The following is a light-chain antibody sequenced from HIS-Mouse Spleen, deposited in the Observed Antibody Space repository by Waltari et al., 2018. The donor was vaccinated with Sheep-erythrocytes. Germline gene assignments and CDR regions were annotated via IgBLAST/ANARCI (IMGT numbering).Light chain of an antibody. CDR2: EGS. CDR3: CSYAGSSTPWV. CDR1: SRDVGSYNL. Sequence: QSALIQPPSVSGPPGQSVTISCTGTSRDVGSYNLVSWYQQHPGKAPKLMIYEGSKRPSGVSNRFSGSKSGNTASLTISGLQAEDEADYYCCSYAGSSTPWVFGGGTKLTVL. V-gene: IGLV2-23*01. J-gene: IGLJ3*02.